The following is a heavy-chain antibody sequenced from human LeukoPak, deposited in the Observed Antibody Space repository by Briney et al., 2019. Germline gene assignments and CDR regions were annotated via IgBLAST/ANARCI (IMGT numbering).Heavy chain of an antibody. CDR2: ISPNSGGT. CDR3: ARGDSSRGYYYMDV. Sequence: VASVKVSCKASGYTFTGYYMHWVRQAPGQGLEWMGWISPNSGGTNYAQHFQGRVTMTRDTSIGTAYMELSRLSSDDTAVYYCARGDSSRGYYYMDVWGKGTTVTVSS. CDR1: GYTFTGYY. V-gene: IGHV1-2*02. D-gene: IGHD2-21*01. J-gene: IGHJ6*03.